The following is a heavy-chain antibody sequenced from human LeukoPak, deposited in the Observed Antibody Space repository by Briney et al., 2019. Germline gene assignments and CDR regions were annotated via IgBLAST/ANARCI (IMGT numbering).Heavy chain of an antibody. J-gene: IGHJ3*01. CDR1: GGSLSGHY. CDR3: ARLLDNDISGDPDTFDV. V-gene: IGHV4-59*11. CDR2: VSYTGRT. D-gene: IGHD3-22*01. Sequence: SETLSLTCTGSGGSLSGHYWSWIRHPPGKRLKGIGYVSYTGRTKYNPSLQSRLTISIDTSKSQSSMNLTSVTSADPAVYSCARLLDNDISGDPDTFDVWGQGTTVIVSS.